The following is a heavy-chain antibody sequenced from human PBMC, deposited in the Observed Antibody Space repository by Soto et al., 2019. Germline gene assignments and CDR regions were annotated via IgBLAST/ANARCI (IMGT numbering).Heavy chain of an antibody. CDR1: GFTFSSYS. V-gene: IGHV3-21*01. CDR2: ISSSSSYI. CDR3: ARDFAGGSYYYYYGMDV. J-gene: IGHJ6*02. Sequence: EVQLVESGGGLGKPGGSLRLSCAASGFTFSSYSMNWVRQAPGKGLEWVSSISSSSSYIYYADSVKGRFTISRDNAKNSLYLQMNSLRAEDTAVYYCARDFAGGSYYYYYGMDVWGQGTTVTVSS. D-gene: IGHD1-26*01.